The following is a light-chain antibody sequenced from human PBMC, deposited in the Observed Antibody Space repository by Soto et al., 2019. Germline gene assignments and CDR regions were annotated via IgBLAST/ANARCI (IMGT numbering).Light chain of an antibody. J-gene: IGKJ5*01. CDR1: QSVMSNY. CDR2: AAT. CDR3: QQYNNWPPAT. Sequence: EIVMTQSPATVPVSPGERATLSCRASQSVMSNYLSWYQQKPGQPPRLLIYAATARATGTPARFRGSGSGTEFTLTISSLQSEDFAVYYCQQYNNWPPATFGQGTRLEIK. V-gene: IGKV3-15*01.